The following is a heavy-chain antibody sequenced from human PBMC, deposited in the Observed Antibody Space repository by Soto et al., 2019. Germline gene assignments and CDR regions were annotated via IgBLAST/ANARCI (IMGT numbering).Heavy chain of an antibody. D-gene: IGHD6-13*01. CDR1: GFTFSAYG. V-gene: IGHV3-30*03. J-gene: IGHJ4*02. Sequence: QVQLVESGGGVVQPGRSLRLSCATSGFTFSAYGMHWVRQAPGKGLEWVALISYDGSNKYYADSVKGRFTISRDNSKNTLFLQMNSLRPEDTAVYYCAAGQFFSDYWGRGTLVTVSS. CDR2: ISYDGSNK. CDR3: AAGQFFSDY.